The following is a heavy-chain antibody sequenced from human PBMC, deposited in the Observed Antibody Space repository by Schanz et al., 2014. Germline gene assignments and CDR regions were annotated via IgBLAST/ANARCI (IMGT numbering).Heavy chain of an antibody. Sequence: QVQLVQSGAEVKKPGASAKVSCKASGHPFTAYYMHWVRQAPGQGLEWMGRSNPNSGGTKDAENGQGRVTMTRDTTTRTVYMDLSRLTSDDAALYYCARDGHRSIGDSYCFYGLDVWGQGTTVTVSS. D-gene: IGHD3-10*01. CDR2: SNPNSGGT. V-gene: IGHV1-2*06. J-gene: IGHJ6*02. CDR1: GHPFTAYY. CDR3: ARDGHRSIGDSYCFYGLDV.